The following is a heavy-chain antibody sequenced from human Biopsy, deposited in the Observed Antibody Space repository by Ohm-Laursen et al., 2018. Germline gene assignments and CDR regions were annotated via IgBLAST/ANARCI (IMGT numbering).Heavy chain of an antibody. CDR2: IYYSGST. CDR1: GDSISSYY. CDR3: ARVGVGAPSIDYFDS. V-gene: IGHV4-59*01. J-gene: IGHJ4*02. Sequence: PGTLSLTCTVSGDSISSYYWSWIRQPPGKGLEWIGYIYYSGSTNYNPSLKSRVTISVDRSKNHFSLELSSVTAADTAVYYCARVGVGAPSIDYFDSWGQGALVTVSP. D-gene: IGHD1-26*01.